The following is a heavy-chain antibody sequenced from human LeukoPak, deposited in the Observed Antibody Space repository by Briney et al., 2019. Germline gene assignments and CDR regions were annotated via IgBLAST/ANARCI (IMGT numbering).Heavy chain of an antibody. V-gene: IGHV1-46*01. CDR3: ASSSSRLHYFDY. Sequence: ASVKVSCKASGYTFTSYYMHWVRQAPGQGLEWMGIINPSGGSTSYAQKFQGRVTMTRDMSTGTVYMELSSLRSEDTAVYYCASSSSRLHYFDYWGQGTLVTVSS. CDR1: GYTFTSYY. J-gene: IGHJ4*02. D-gene: IGHD6-6*01. CDR2: INPSGGST.